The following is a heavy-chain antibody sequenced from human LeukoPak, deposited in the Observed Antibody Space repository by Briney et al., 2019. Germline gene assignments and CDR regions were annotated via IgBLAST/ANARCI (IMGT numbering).Heavy chain of an antibody. D-gene: IGHD2-2*02. V-gene: IGHV1-69*13. CDR3: ASSRYCSSTSCYKADYYYGMDV. J-gene: IGHJ6*02. CDR2: IIPIFGTA. Sequence: ASVKVSCKASGGTFSSYAISWVRQAPGQGLEWMGGIIPIFGTANYAQKFQGRVTITADESTSIAYMELSSLRSEDTAVYYCASSRYCSSTSCYKADYYYGMDVWGQGTTVTVSS. CDR1: GGTFSSYA.